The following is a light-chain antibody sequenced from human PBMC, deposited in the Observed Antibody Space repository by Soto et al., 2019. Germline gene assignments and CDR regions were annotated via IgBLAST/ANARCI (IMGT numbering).Light chain of an antibody. V-gene: IGLV1-44*01. CDR1: SSNIQSNS. Sequence: QSALTQPLSASGTPGQRVTMSCSGSSSNIQSNSVSWYQQLPGTAPKLLIHSNDHRPSGVPDRFSGSKSGTSASLDISGLQPEDEGYYYCATWDDTLTGWVLGGGTKLTVL. J-gene: IGLJ3*02. CDR2: SND. CDR3: ATWDDTLTGWV.